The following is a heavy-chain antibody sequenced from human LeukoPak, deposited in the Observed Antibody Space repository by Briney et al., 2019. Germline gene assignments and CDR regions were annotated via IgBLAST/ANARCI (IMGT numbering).Heavy chain of an antibody. CDR1: GFTFRHHA. D-gene: IGHD2-2*01. CDR2: LSSSGGKT. Sequence: GGSLRLSCEASGFTFRHHAMMWVRQAPGKGLEWVADLSSSGGKTNYADSVKGRFTISRDNSKNSLFLEMNRLRAEDTAVYFCAKGACTDTSCYDFASFDHFYYFVDVWAEGTAVTVSS. J-gene: IGHJ6*03. CDR3: AKGACTDTSCYDFASFDHFYYFVDV. V-gene: IGHV3-23*01.